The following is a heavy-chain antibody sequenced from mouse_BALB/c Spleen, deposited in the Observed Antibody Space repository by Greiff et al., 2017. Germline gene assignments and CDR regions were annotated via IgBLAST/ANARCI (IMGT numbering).Heavy chain of an antibody. Sequence: VQLQQSGAELAKPGASVKMSCKASGYTFTSYWMHWVKQRPGQGLEWIGYINPSTGYTEYNQKFKDKATLTADKSSSTAYMQLSSLTSEDSAVYYCARGSYYYYAMDYWGQGTSVTVSS. D-gene: IGHD1-1*01. CDR1: GYTFTSYW. V-gene: IGHV1-7*01. CDR3: ARGSYYYYAMDY. CDR2: INPSTGYT. J-gene: IGHJ4*01.